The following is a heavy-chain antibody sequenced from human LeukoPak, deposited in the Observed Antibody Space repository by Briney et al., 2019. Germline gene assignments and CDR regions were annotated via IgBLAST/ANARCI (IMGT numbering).Heavy chain of an antibody. D-gene: IGHD6-13*01. J-gene: IGHJ4*02. CDR1: GGSISSYY. CDR2: IYTSGST. CDR3: ARERSSSWYQGVDY. Sequence: SETLSLTCTVSGGSISSYYWSWIRQPAGKGLEWIGRIYTSGSTDYNPSLKSRVTMSVDTSKNQFSLKLSSVTAADTAVYYCARERSSSWYQGVDYWGSGTLVTVSS. V-gene: IGHV4-4*07.